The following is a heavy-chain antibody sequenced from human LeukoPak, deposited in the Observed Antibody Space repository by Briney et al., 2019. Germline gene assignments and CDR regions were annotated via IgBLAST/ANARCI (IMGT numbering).Heavy chain of an antibody. CDR1: GGSISSSNW. D-gene: IGHD3-22*01. Sequence: SETLSLTCAVSGGSISSSNWWSWVRQPPGKGLEWIGEIYHSGSTNYNPSLKSRVTISVDKSKNQFSLKLSSVTAADTAVYYCASYPYYYDSSGAYWYFDLWGRGTLVTVSS. V-gene: IGHV4-4*02. J-gene: IGHJ2*01. CDR3: ASYPYYYDSSGAYWYFDL. CDR2: IYHSGST.